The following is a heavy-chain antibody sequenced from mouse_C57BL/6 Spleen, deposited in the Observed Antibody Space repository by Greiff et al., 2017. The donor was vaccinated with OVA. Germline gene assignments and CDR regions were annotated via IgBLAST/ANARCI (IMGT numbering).Heavy chain of an antibody. CDR2: ISDGGSYT. Sequence: EVQVVESGGGLVKPGGSLKLSCAASGFTFSSYAMSWVRQTPEKRLEWVATISDGGSYTYYPDNVKGRFTISRDNAKNNLYLQMSHLKSEDTAMYYCARGDGGDWGQGTTLTGSS. CDR1: GFTFSSYA. J-gene: IGHJ2*01. CDR3: ARGDGGD. V-gene: IGHV5-4*01.